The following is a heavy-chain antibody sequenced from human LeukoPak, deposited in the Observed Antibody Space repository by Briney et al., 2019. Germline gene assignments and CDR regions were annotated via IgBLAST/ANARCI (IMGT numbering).Heavy chain of an antibody. CDR2: IDPHSDRK. CDR3: AMWTSGWLASDY. Sequence: AGSLNLSCTTSGYTFTGYYIHWGRQSPGHGLKWMGWIDPHSDRKNYAQKFERRVTMSRDTSITIAYMALSRLGSDDTAVYYCAMWTSGWLASDYWGRGTLVTVS. CDR1: GYTFTGYY. D-gene: IGHD6-19*01. V-gene: IGHV1-2*02. J-gene: IGHJ4*02.